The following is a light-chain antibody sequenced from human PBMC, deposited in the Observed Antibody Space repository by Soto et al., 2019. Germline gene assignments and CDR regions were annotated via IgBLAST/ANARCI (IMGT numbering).Light chain of an antibody. Sequence: DIQMTQSPSTLSASVGDRVTITCRASQSISGWLAWYQQKPGKAPKLLIYKASSLESGVPSRFSGSGSGTEFTLTISSLQPDDFVTYYCQQYNSYSPTWTFGQGTKVEIK. CDR1: QSISGW. CDR2: KAS. J-gene: IGKJ1*01. V-gene: IGKV1-5*03. CDR3: QQYNSYSPTWT.